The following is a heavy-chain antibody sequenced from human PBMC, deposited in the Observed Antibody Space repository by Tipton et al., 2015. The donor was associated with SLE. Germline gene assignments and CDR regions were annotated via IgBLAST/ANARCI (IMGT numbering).Heavy chain of an antibody. CDR3: ARGSPSTIFGGAFDI. CDR2: IDPSGST. V-gene: IGHV4-4*08. CDR1: GVSISGAY. Sequence: TLSLTCNVSGVSISGAYWSWIRQPPGKKLEWIGYIDPSGSTNHNPSLQSRVTISVDTSKNQFSLKLNSVTDADTAVYYCARGSPSTIFGGAFDIWGRGTVVTVSS. J-gene: IGHJ3*02. D-gene: IGHD3-3*01.